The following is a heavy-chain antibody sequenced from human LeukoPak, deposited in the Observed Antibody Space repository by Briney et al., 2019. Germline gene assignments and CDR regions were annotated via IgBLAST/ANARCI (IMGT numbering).Heavy chain of an antibody. Sequence: PGGSLRLSCAASGFTFSSYAMSWVRQAPGKGLEWVSGISWNSGSIGYADSVKGRFTISRDNAKNSLYLQMNSLRAEDTALYYCAKDLRYGSGSSDAFDIWGQGTMVTVSS. CDR3: AKDLRYGSGSSDAFDI. CDR1: GFTFSSYA. CDR2: ISWNSGSI. J-gene: IGHJ3*02. D-gene: IGHD3-10*01. V-gene: IGHV3-9*01.